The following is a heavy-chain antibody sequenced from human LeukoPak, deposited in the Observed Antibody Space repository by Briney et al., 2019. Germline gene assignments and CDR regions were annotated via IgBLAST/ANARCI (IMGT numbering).Heavy chain of an antibody. CDR2: INPNSGGT. Sequence: ASVKVSCKASGYTFTGYYMHWVRQAPGQGLEWMGWINPNSGGTNYAQKFQGRATMTRDTSISTAYMELSRLRSDDTAVYYCARPDSSSWYSPYYFDYWGQGTLVTVSS. V-gene: IGHV1-2*02. CDR1: GYTFTGYY. J-gene: IGHJ4*02. CDR3: ARPDSSSWYSPYYFDY. D-gene: IGHD6-13*01.